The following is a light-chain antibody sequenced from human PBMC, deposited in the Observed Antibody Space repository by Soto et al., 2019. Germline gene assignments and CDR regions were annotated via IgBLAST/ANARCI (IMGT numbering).Light chain of an antibody. V-gene: IGLV1-40*01. J-gene: IGLJ3*02. CDR1: SSNIGAGYD. CDR2: GNS. CDR3: QSYDSSLSGPYWV. Sequence: QSVLTQPPSVSGAPGQRVTISCTGSSSNIGAGYDVHWYQQLPGTAPKLLIYGNSNRPSGVPDRFSGSKSGASAFLAIAGLQAEDEADYYCQSYDSSLSGPYWVFGGGTQLTVL.